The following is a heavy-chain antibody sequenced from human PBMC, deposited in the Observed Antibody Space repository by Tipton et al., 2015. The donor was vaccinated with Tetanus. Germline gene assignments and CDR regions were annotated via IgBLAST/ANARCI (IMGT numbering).Heavy chain of an antibody. D-gene: IGHD2-21*02. CDR2: IYYIGST. CDR3: ARSWARDFGGDHYYFDL. J-gene: IGHJ2*01. V-gene: IGHV4-59*12. CDR1: GGSISSYY. Sequence: TLSLTCTVSGGSISSYYWSWIRQPPGKGLEWIGYIYYIGSTNYNPSLKSRVTMSVDTSKNQFSLTVNSVTAADTAVYYCARSWARDFGGDHYYFDLWGRGTLVAVSS.